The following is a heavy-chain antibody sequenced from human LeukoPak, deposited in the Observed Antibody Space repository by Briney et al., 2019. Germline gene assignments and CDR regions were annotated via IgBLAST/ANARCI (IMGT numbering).Heavy chain of an antibody. Sequence: SETLSLTCTVSGGSINFASYSWTWIRQPAGKGLEWIGRIYTSGSTNYNPSLKSRVTISTDTSKHQFSLELSSVTAADTAVYYCARGWSAGGAFDIWGQGTMVTVSS. CDR3: ARGWSAGGAFDI. J-gene: IGHJ3*02. CDR2: IYTSGST. CDR1: GGSINFASYS. V-gene: IGHV4-61*02. D-gene: IGHD6-19*01.